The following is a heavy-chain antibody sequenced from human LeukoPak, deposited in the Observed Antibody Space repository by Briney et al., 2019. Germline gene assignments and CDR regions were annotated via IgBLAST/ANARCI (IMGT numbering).Heavy chain of an antibody. D-gene: IGHD7-27*01. CDR3: AKLTEDDAFDI. CDR2: ISSNGGST. V-gene: IGHV3-64*01. J-gene: IGHJ3*02. Sequence: PGGSLRLSCAASGFIFNNYAMHWVRQAPGRGLEYVSAISSNGGSTYYANSVKGRFTISRDNSKNTVYLQMGSLRAEDMAIYFCAKLTEDDAFDIWGQGTMVTVSS. CDR1: GFIFNNYA.